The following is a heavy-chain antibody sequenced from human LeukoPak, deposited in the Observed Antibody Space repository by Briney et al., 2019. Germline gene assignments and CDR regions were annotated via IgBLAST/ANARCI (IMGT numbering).Heavy chain of an antibody. D-gene: IGHD3-9*01. J-gene: IGHJ4*02. V-gene: IGHV1-69*01. CDR3: ARQKAYDLLTAAGYYFDF. Sequence: GASVKVSCKASGGTFSSYTFTWVRQAPGQGLEWMGGIIPMFGPANSAQKFQDRVTITADESTSTVYMELSSLRSDDTAVYYCARQKAYDLLTAAGYYFDFWGQGTLVTVSS. CDR1: GGTFSSYT. CDR2: IIPMFGPA.